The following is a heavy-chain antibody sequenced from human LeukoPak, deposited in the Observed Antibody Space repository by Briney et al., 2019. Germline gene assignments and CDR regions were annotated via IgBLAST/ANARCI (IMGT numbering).Heavy chain of an antibody. Sequence: SVKVSCKASGGTFSSYAISWVRQAPGQGLEWMGGIIPIFGTANYAQKFQGRVTITADESTSTAYMELSSLRSEDTAVYYCARGVWCCSSTSCPSLDYWGQGTLVTVSS. CDR2: IIPIFGTA. J-gene: IGHJ4*02. V-gene: IGHV1-69*13. CDR1: GGTFSSYA. D-gene: IGHD2-2*01. CDR3: ARGVWCCSSTSCPSLDY.